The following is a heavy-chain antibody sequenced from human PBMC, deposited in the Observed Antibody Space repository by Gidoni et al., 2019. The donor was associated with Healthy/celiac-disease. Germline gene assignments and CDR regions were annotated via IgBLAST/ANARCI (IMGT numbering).Heavy chain of an antibody. CDR2: SIPIFGTA. Sequence: QVQLVQSGAEVTKPGSSVKVSCKASGGTFSSYAISWVRQAPGQGLEWLGGSIPIFGTANYAQKFQGRVTITADESTSTAYMELSSLRSEDTAVYYCARDSPYYYDSSGYYSGGFDYWGQGTLVTVSS. CDR1: GGTFSSYA. CDR3: ARDSPYYYDSSGYYSGGFDY. D-gene: IGHD3-22*01. V-gene: IGHV1-69*01. J-gene: IGHJ4*02.